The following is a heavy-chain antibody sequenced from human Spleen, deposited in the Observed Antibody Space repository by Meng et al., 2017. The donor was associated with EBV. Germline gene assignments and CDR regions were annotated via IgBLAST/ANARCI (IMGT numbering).Heavy chain of an antibody. CDR1: GISAYW. CDR3: AKDCFGARDY. Sequence: GSGRGPGTLWGSLRLSCGGFGISAYWVHRVRPVQGKGLVWVSRINEDGSIVNYADSVKGRFTIFRDNDKNTVSLQMNSLRVEDTALYYCAKDCFGARDYWGQGTLVTVSS. V-gene: IGHV3-74*01. D-gene: IGHD1-26*01. J-gene: IGHJ4*02. CDR2: INEDGSIV.